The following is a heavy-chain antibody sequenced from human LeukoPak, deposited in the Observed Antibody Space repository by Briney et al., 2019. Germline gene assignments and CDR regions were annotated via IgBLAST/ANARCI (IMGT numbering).Heavy chain of an antibody. CDR2: ISSSSSYI. CDR1: GFTFTSYG. Sequence: GGSLRLSCVVSGFTFTSYGVHWVRQAPGKGLEWVSSISSSSSYIYYADSVKGRFTISRDNSKNTLFLQMNSLRAEDTAVYYCAKALVTGGLFDYWGQGTLVTVSS. J-gene: IGHJ4*02. CDR3: AKALVTGGLFDY. V-gene: IGHV3-21*04. D-gene: IGHD4-23*01.